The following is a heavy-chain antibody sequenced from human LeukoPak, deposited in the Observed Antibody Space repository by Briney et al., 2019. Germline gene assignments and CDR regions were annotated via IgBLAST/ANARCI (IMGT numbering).Heavy chain of an antibody. CDR3: ARQAYCSSTSCYKLDQ. CDR1: SGSIGSSTYY. D-gene: IGHD2-2*02. V-gene: IGHV4-39*01. J-gene: IGHJ4*02. Sequence: SETLSLTCTVSSGSIGSSTYYWGWIRQPPGQGLEWIGSIYYSGSTYYNPSLKSRVTISVDTSKNQFSLRLNSMTAADTSVYYCARQAYCSSTSCYKLDQWGQGTLVTVSS. CDR2: IYYSGST.